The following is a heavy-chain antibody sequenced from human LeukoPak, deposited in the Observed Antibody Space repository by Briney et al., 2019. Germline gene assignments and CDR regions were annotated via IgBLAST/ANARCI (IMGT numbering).Heavy chain of an antibody. CDR3: ARVPGYSSGGAFDI. CDR1: GFSFSSPG. CDR2: INGESTFK. D-gene: IGHD6-19*01. J-gene: IGHJ3*02. Sequence: GGSLRLSCTASGFSFSSPGMNWVRQAPGKGLEWVSSINGESTFKVYADSVKGRFTISRDNAKNSLYLQMDSLRAEDTAVYYCARVPGYSSGGAFDIWGQGTMVTVSS. V-gene: IGHV3-21*01.